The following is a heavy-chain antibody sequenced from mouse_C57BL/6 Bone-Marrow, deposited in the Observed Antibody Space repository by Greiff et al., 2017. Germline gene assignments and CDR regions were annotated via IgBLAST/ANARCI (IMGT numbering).Heavy chain of an antibody. Sequence: QVQLQQPGAELVKPGASVKMSCKASGYTFTSYWITWVKQRPGQGLEWIGDIYPGSGSTNYNEKFKSKATLTVDTASSTAYMQLSSLTSEDSAVYYCARGKIDYDYDKYFDVWGTGTTVTVSS. V-gene: IGHV1-55*01. CDR1: GYTFTSYW. D-gene: IGHD2-4*01. J-gene: IGHJ1*03. CDR2: IYPGSGST. CDR3: ARGKIDYDYDKYFDV.